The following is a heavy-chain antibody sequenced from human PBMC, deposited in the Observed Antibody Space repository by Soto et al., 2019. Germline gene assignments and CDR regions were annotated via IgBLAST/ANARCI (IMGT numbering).Heavy chain of an antibody. CDR2: IYYSGST. CDR3: ARADYDILTGHYTSSYFDY. J-gene: IGHJ4*02. Sequence: LSLTCTVSGGSISSYYWSWIRQPPGKGLEWIGYIYYSGSTNYNPSLKSRVTISVDTSKNQFSLKLSSVTAADTAVYYCARADYDILTGHYTSSYFDYWGQGTLVTVSS. V-gene: IGHV4-59*01. D-gene: IGHD3-9*01. CDR1: GGSISSYY.